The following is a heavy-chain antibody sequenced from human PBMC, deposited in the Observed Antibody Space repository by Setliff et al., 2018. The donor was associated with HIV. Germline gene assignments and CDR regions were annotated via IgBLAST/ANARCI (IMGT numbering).Heavy chain of an antibody. D-gene: IGHD3-16*01. Sequence: PSETLSLTCTVSGGSISSYYWSWIRQPPGKGLEWIGYIYTSGSTSYNPSLKSRVTISVDTSKNQFSLKLSSVTAADTAVYYCARHGAWDAFDIWGQGTMVTVSS. CDR3: ARHGAWDAFDI. J-gene: IGHJ3*02. CDR1: GGSISSYY. CDR2: IYTSGST. V-gene: IGHV4-4*09.